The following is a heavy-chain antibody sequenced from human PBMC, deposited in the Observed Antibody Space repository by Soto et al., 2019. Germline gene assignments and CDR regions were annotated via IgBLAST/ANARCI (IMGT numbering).Heavy chain of an antibody. D-gene: IGHD2-15*01. CDR3: AHRLCDSSCYWDVGFFDY. J-gene: IGHJ4*02. V-gene: IGHV2-5*02. CDR2: IYWDDDK. CDR1: GFSLSTSGVG. Sequence: QITLKESGPTLVKPTQTLTLTCTFSGFSLSTSGVGVGWIRQPPGKALECLALIYWDDDKRYSPSLKSRPSVTKDTSKNQVVLTMTNMDPVDTGTYYCAHRLCDSSCYWDVGFFDYWGQGTLVTVSS.